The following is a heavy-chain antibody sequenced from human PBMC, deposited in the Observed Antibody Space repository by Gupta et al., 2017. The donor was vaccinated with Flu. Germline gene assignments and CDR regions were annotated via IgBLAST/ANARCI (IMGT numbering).Heavy chain of an antibody. CDR2: IYYCGRT. D-gene: IGHD5-18*01. J-gene: IGHJ4*02. CDR3: AKAHTGIKLWFGY. Sequence: QLQLQESGPGLVKTSETLSLTCTVSGGSISSSSYYWGWISQPPGKWLEWIGSIYYCGRTYNNPALSSRVTISVDTAKKQFSLKVASVTAADKDVYYFAKAHTGIKLWFGYGGQGTMVTVYS. CDR1: GGSISSSSYY. V-gene: IGHV4-39*01.